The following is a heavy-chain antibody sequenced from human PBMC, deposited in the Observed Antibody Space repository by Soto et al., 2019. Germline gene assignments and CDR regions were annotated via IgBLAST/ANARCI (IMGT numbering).Heavy chain of an antibody. J-gene: IGHJ6*02. CDR3: ARSPDSSGYYPRWYYYGMDV. CDR1: GGTISSSSL. Sequence: PSETLSLTCAVSGGTISSSSLWSWVRQTPGKGLEWIGEIYHSGSTNYNPSLKSRVTISVDKSKNQFSLKLSSVTAADTAVYYCARSPDSSGYYPRWYYYGMDVWGQGTTVTVSS. D-gene: IGHD3-22*01. CDR2: IYHSGST. V-gene: IGHV4-4*02.